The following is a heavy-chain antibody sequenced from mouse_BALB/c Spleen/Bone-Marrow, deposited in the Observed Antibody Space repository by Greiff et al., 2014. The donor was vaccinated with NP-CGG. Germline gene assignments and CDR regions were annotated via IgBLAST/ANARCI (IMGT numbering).Heavy chain of an antibody. J-gene: IGHJ3*01. CDR2: INPNNGGT. CDR1: GYTFTEYT. D-gene: IGHD1-1*01. Sequence: VQLKESGPELVKPGAPVKISCKTSGYTFTEYTMHWVKQSHGKSLEWIGGINPNNGGTSYNQKFKGKATLAVDKSSSTAYMELRSLTSEDSAVYYCAREAYYYGGSPGWFAYWGQGTLVTVSA. V-gene: IGHV1-18*01. CDR3: AREAYYYGGSPGWFAY.